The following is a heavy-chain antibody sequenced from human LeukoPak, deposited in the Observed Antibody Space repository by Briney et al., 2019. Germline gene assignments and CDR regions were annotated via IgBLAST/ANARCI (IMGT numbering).Heavy chain of an antibody. V-gene: IGHV4-59*12. CDR1: GGSISSYY. CDR2: IYYSGST. Sequence: PSETLSLTCTVSGGSISSYYWSWIRQPPGKGLEWIGYIYYSGSTTYNPSLKSRVTISVDTSKNQFSLKLSSVTAADTAVYYCARAYNYIWGSYLSRTGYYFDSWGQGTLVAVSS. J-gene: IGHJ4*02. D-gene: IGHD3-16*02. CDR3: ARAYNYIWGSYLSRTGYYFDS.